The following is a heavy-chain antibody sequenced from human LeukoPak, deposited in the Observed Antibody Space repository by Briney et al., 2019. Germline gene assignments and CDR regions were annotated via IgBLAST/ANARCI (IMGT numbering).Heavy chain of an antibody. V-gene: IGHV1-69*05. CDR3: ARGWYGSGSYYSAYDY. CDR2: IIPIFGTA. Sequence: SVKVSCKASGGTFSSYAISWVRQAPGQGLEWMGGIIPIFGTANYAQKFQGRVTIITDESTSTAYMELSSLRSEDTAVYYCARGWYGSGSYYSAYDYWGQGTLVTVSS. CDR1: GGTFSSYA. D-gene: IGHD1-26*01. J-gene: IGHJ4*02.